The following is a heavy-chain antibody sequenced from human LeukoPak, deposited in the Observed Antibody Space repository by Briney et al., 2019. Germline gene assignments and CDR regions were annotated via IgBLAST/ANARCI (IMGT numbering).Heavy chain of an antibody. D-gene: IGHD3-10*01. J-gene: IGHJ4*02. CDR2: ISSSSSYI. CDR1: GFTFSNFS. Sequence: GGSLRLSCAASGFTFSNFSMKWVRQAPGKGLEWVSSISSSSSYIYYADSVKGRFTISRDNAKNSLYLQMNSLRAEDTAVYYCAREKAVGDYFDYWGQGTLVTVSS. V-gene: IGHV3-21*01. CDR3: AREKAVGDYFDY.